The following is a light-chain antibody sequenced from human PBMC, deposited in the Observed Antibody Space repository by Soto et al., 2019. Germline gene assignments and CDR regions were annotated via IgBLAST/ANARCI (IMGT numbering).Light chain of an antibody. J-gene: IGLJ1*01. CDR1: SSDIGSYNR. CDR2: EVN. V-gene: IGLV2-18*02. CDR3: NSFTTSSTYV. Sequence: QSALTQPASVSGSPGQSITISCTGTSSDIGSYNRVSWYQQPPGTAPKLIIYEVNNQPSGVPDRFSGSKSGNTASLTISGLQAEDEADYYCNSFTTSSTYVFGTGTKVSVL.